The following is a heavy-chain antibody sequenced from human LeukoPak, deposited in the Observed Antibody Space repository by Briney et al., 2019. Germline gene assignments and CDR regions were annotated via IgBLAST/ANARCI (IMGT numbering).Heavy chain of an antibody. CDR2: IYSGGRT. J-gene: IGHJ4*02. D-gene: IGHD3-10*01. V-gene: IGHV3-66*02. Sequence: GGSLRLSCAASGFSVSRNYMTWVRQAPGKGLEWVSVIYSGGRTDYADSVKGRFTISRDSSKNTLYLQMNSLRAEDTAVYYCTRYVIRGTNLGYWGQGTLVTVSS. CDR3: TRYVIRGTNLGY. CDR1: GFSVSRNY.